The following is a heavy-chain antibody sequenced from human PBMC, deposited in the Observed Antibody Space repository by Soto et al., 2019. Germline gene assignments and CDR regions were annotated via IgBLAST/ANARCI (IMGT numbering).Heavy chain of an antibody. J-gene: IGHJ5*02. CDR3: ARDGTGTTFNWFDP. V-gene: IGHV3-33*01. Sequence: QVQLVESGGGVVQPGRSLRLSCAASGFTFSSYGMHWVRQAPGKGLEWVAVIWYDGSNKYYADSVKGRFTISRDNSKNPLYLQMNSLRAEDTAVYYCARDGTGTTFNWFDPWGQGTLVTVSS. CDR2: IWYDGSNK. CDR1: GFTFSSYG. D-gene: IGHD1-7*01.